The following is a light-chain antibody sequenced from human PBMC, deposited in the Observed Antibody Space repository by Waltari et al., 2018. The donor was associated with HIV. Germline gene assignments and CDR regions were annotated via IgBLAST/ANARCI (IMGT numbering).Light chain of an antibody. CDR3: QQYGSSPLT. V-gene: IGKV3-20*01. CDR2: GAS. J-gene: IGKJ4*01. Sequence: EIVLTQSPGPLSLSSGERATLSCRASQSVSSSYLAWYQQKPGQAPSLLIYGASSRATGIPDRFSGSGSGTDFTLTISRLEPEDFAVYYCQQYGSSPLTFGGGTKVEIK. CDR1: QSVSSSY.